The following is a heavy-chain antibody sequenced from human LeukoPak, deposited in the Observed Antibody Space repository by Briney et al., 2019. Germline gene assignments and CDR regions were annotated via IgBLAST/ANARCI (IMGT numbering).Heavy chain of an antibody. J-gene: IGHJ4*02. CDR3: AKDSKYSGTYRGSIDY. Sequence: GRSLRLSCAASGFTFSGYGMHWVRQAPGKGLEWMAVISYDGSNKYYADSVKGRFTISRDNSKNTVYLQMNSLRTEDTAVYYCAKDSKYSGTYRGSIDYWGQGTLVTVSS. V-gene: IGHV3-30*18. CDR2: ISYDGSNK. D-gene: IGHD1-26*01. CDR1: GFTFSGYG.